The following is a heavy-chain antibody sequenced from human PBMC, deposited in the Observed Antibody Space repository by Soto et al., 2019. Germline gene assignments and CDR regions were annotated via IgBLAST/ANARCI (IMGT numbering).Heavy chain of an antibody. D-gene: IGHD4-17*01. CDR3: ARDRRGDYGDYEFDS. CDR1: GGSISSSSYY. V-gene: IGHV4-39*02. J-gene: IGHJ4*02. CDR2: IYYSGST. Sequence: SETLSLTCTVSGGSISSSSYYWGWIRQPPGKGLEWIGSIYYSGSTYYNPSLKSRVTISVDTSKNQFSLKLSSVTAADTAVYYCARDRRGDYGDYEFDSWGQGTLVTVSS.